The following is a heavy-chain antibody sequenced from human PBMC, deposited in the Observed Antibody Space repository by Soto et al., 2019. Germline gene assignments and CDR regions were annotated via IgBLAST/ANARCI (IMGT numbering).Heavy chain of an antibody. V-gene: IGHV1-69*13. CDR3: ARGAMAKFDY. CDR2: FIAMLGTP. CDR1: GGTFGSHG. D-gene: IGHD5-18*01. J-gene: IGHJ4*02. Sequence: SVKVSCKASGGTFGSHGVAWVRQAPGQGLEWMGGFIAMLGTPTYAKKVQGRATITADESLTSSYLELRSLRSEDTAVYFCARGAMAKFDYWGQGTVVTVSS.